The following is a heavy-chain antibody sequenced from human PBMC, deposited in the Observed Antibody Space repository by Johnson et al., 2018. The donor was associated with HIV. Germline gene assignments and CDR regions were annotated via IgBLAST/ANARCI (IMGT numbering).Heavy chain of an antibody. CDR1: GFTFSDYY. CDR2: ISISGSTK. J-gene: IGHJ3*02. CDR3: AGQEGSGYYGGTFDI. Sequence: QVQLVESGGGLVKPGGSLRLSCAASGFTFSDYYMSWIRQAPGKGLEWVSYISISGSTKYYADSVKGRFTISKDNAKNSLYLQMNSLRVEDTAVYYCAGQEGSGYYGGTFDIWGQGTMVTVSS. D-gene: IGHD3-22*01. V-gene: IGHV3-11*04.